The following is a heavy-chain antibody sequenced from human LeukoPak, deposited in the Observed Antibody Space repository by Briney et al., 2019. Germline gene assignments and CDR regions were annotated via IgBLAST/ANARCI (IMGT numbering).Heavy chain of an antibody. D-gene: IGHD2-2*01. Sequence: ASVKVSCKASGYTFTGYYMHWVRQAPGQGLEWMGWINPNSGGTNYAQKFQGRVTMTRDTSISTAYMELSRLRSDDTAVYYCARDSLGYCSGISCMLLDFWGQGTLVTVSS. V-gene: IGHV1-2*02. CDR1: GYTFTGYY. CDR2: INPNSGGT. CDR3: ARDSLGYCSGISCMLLDF. J-gene: IGHJ4*02.